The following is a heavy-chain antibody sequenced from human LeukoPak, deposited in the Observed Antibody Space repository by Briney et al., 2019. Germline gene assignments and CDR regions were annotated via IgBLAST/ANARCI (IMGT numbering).Heavy chain of an antibody. CDR1: GFTFSDYY. CDR3: AKAIYSGYDRPIDY. J-gene: IGHJ4*02. Sequence: GGSLRLSCAASGFTFSDYYMSWVRQAPGKGLEWAAVISDDGSTQYYADSVKGRFTISRDNSNNLLYLQMNNLRSEDTAVYYCAKAIYSGYDRPIDYWGQGTLVTVSS. V-gene: IGHV3-30*18. D-gene: IGHD5-12*01. CDR2: ISDDGSTQ.